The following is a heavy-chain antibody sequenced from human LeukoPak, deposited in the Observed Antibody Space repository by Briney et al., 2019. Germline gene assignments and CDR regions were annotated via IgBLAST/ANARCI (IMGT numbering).Heavy chain of an antibody. J-gene: IGHJ4*02. CDR3: ARQRWLQLTDY. CDR2: INHSGST. CDR1: GGSFSGYY. V-gene: IGHV4-34*01. Sequence: PSETLSPTCAVYGGSFSGYYWSWIRQPPGKGLEWIGEINHSGSTNYNPSLKSRVTISVDTSKNQFSLKLSSVTAADTAVYYCARQRWLQLTDYWGQGTLVTVSS. D-gene: IGHD5-24*01.